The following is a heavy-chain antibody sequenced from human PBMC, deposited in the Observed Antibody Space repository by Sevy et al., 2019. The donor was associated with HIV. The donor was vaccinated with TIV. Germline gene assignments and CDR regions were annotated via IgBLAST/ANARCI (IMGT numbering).Heavy chain of an antibody. CDR1: GYSFTSYW. D-gene: IGHD6-13*01. CDR2: IYPGDSDT. Sequence: GESLKISCKGSGYSFTSYWIGWVRQMPGKGLEWMGIIYPGDSDTRDSPSFQGQVTISADKSISTAYLQWSSLKASDTAMYYCARRDSSSWPYYDAFDIWGQGTMVTVSS. CDR3: ARRDSSSWPYYDAFDI. J-gene: IGHJ3*02. V-gene: IGHV5-51*01.